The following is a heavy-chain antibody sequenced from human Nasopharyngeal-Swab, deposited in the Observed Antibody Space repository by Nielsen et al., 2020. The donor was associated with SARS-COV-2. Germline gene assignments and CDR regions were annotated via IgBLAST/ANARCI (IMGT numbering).Heavy chain of an antibody. CDR2: IDAGGANT. J-gene: IGHJ4*02. Sequence: LSLTCAASAFTFSDYYMTWVRQAPGKGLEWVSTIDAGGANTFYADSVKGRFTISRDNSKNTLYLQMNSLRADDTAVYYCADPPFSEYWGQGTLVTVSS. V-gene: IGHV3-23*01. CDR1: AFTFSDYY. CDR3: ADPPFSEY.